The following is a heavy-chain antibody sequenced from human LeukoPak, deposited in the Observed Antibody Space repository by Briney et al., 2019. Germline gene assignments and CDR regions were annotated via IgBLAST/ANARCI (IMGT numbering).Heavy chain of an antibody. D-gene: IGHD3-9*01. CDR3: ARLYYDILTGYLEGAFDI. V-gene: IGHV4-30-4*01. CDR1: GGSISSGDYY. CDR2: IYYSGST. J-gene: IGHJ3*02. Sequence: SQTLSLTCTVSGGSISSGDYYWSWIRQPPGKGLEWIGYIYYSGSTYYNPSLKSRVTISVDTSKNQFSLKLSSVTAADTAVYYWARLYYDILTGYLEGAFDIWGQGKMVTVSS.